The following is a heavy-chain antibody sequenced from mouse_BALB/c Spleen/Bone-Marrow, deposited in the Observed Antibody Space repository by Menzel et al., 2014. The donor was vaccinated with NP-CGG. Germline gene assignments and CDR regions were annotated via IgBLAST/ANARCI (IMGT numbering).Heavy chain of an antibody. CDR1: GYSLTGYY. J-gene: IGHJ2*01. V-gene: IGHV1-26*01. CDR3: ARRDYGDY. D-gene: IGHD1-1*02. CDR2: VNPNNGGT. Sequence: VQLQHSGPDLVKPGASLKISCKASGYSLTGYYMHWVKQSHGKSLEWIGRVNPNNGGTSYNQKFKGKAILTVDKSSSTAYMELRSLTSEDSAVYFCARRDYGDYWGQGTTLPIAS.